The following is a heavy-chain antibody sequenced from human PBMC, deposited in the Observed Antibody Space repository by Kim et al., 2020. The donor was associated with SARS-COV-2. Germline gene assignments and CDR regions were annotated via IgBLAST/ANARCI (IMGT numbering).Heavy chain of an antibody. Sequence: GGTNYAQKFQGRVTMTRDTSISTAYMELSRLRSDDTAVYYCARGPLPSDYWGQGTLVTVSS. V-gene: IGHV1-2*02. CDR2: GGT. J-gene: IGHJ4*02. CDR3: ARGPLPSDY.